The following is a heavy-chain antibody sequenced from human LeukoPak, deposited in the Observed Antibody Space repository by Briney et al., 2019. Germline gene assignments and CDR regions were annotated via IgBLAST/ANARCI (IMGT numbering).Heavy chain of an antibody. CDR2: ISYDGSNK. CDR1: GFTFSSYA. V-gene: IGHV3-30*04. D-gene: IGHD6-19*01. Sequence: GGSLRLSCAASGFTFSSYATHWVRQAPGKGLEWVAVISYDGSNKYYADSVKGRFTISRDNSKNTLYLQMNSLRAEDTAVYYCARADSSGWSSFDYWGQGTLVTVSS. J-gene: IGHJ4*02. CDR3: ARADSSGWSSFDY.